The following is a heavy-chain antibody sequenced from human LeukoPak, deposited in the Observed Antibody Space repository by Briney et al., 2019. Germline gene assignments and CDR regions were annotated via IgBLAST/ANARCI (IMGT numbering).Heavy chain of an antibody. CDR1: GGTFSSYA. CDR3: ATSPSPFLEWLSNFDY. D-gene: IGHD3-3*01. J-gene: IGHJ4*02. V-gene: IGHV1-69*06. CDR2: IIPIFGTA. Sequence: ASVKVSCKASGGTFSSYAISWVRQAPGQGLEWMGGIIPIFGTANYAQKFQGRATVTEDTSTDTAYMELSSLRSEDTAVYYCATSPSPFLEWLSNFDYWGQGTLVTVSS.